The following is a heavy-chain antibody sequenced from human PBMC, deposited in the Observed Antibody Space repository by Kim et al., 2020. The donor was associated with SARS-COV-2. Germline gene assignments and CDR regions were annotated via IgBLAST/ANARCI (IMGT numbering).Heavy chain of an antibody. V-gene: IGHV3-30*03. CDR1: GFTFASYG. CDR2: ISNDGGNK. J-gene: IGHJ5*02. D-gene: IGHD2-2*02. Sequence: GGSLRLSCAASGFTFASYGMHWVRQAPGKGLEWVALISNDGGNKNYADSVRGRFTISRDKSKNTLFLQMNSLTTEDTAVYRCAREVRQTYYTSVGDLCGERALVIASS. CDR3: AREVRQTYYTSVGDL.